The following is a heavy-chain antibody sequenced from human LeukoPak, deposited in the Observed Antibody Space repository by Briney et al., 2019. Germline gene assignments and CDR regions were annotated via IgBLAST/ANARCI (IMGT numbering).Heavy chain of an antibody. CDR2: ISGDRSST. V-gene: IGHV3-74*01. CDR3: ARNYYYYYGLDV. Sequence: GGSLRLSCAASGFTFSSYWMHWVRQAPGKGLVWVSRISGDRSSTSYADSVQGRFTISRGNAKNTLYLQMNSLRAEDTAVYYCARNYYYYYGLDVWGQGTPVTVSS. J-gene: IGHJ6*02. CDR1: GFTFSSYW.